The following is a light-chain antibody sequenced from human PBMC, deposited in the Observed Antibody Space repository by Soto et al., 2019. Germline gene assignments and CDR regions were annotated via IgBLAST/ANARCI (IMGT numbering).Light chain of an antibody. CDR3: QQGWT. V-gene: IGKV1-5*01. CDR2: DAS. CDR1: ESISNW. J-gene: IGKJ1*01. Sequence: DIQMTQSPSTLSASVGDKVTITCRASESISNWLAWYQQKPGNAPNLLIYDASTLESGVPSRFSGSGSGTEFTLTISSLQPDDFATYYCQQGWTFGQGTKVDIK.